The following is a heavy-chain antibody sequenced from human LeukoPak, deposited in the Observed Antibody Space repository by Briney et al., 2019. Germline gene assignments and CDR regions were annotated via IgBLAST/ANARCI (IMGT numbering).Heavy chain of an antibody. CDR1: GFTFSSYW. CDR3: ARDGSTTADYDYVWGSYRYRDYFDY. J-gene: IGHJ4*02. V-gene: IGHV3-7*03. Sequence: GGSLRLSGAASGFTFSSYWMSWVRQAPGKGLEWVANIKQDGSEKYYVDSVKGRFTISRDNAKNSLYLQMNSLRAEDTAVYYCARDGSTTADYDYVWGSYRYRDYFDYWGQGTLVTVSS. CDR2: IKQDGSEK. D-gene: IGHD3-16*02.